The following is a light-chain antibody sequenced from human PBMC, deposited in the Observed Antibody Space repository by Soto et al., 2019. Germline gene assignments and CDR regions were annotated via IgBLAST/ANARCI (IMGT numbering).Light chain of an antibody. CDR3: SSYISSSSRV. CDR1: SSDVGGYDY. V-gene: IGLV2-14*03. Sequence: QSVLTQPASVSGSPGQSITISCTGTSSDVGGYDYVSWYQQHPGRAPKLMIYDVSNRPSGVSNRFSGSKSGNTASLTISGLQADDEADYYCSSYISSSSRVFGGGTKVTVL. CDR2: DVS. J-gene: IGLJ2*01.